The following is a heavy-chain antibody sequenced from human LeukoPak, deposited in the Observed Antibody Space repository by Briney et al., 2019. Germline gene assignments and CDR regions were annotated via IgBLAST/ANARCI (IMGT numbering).Heavy chain of an antibody. V-gene: IGHV3-21*01. CDR2: ISSSSSYI. Sequence: GGSLRLSCAASGFTLSSYSMNWVRQAPGKGLEWVSSISSSSSYIYYADSVKGRFTISRDNAKNSLYLQMNSLRAEDTAVYYCARTLRYYYDSSGDHDYWGQGTLVTVSS. D-gene: IGHD3-22*01. CDR3: ARTLRYYYDSSGDHDY. J-gene: IGHJ4*02. CDR1: GFTLSSYS.